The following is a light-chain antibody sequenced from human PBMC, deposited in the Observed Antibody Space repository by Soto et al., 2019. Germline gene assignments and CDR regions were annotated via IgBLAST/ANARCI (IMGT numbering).Light chain of an antibody. V-gene: IGLV1-47*01. CDR1: SSNIGRNY. Sequence: QSVLTQPPSASGTPGQRVTISCSGGSSNIGRNYVSWYQQLPGTAPKLLIYRNNQRPSGVPDRFSGSKSGTSASLAISGLRSEDEADYYCAAWDDSLSGYVVFGGGTKLTVL. J-gene: IGLJ2*01. CDR2: RNN. CDR3: AAWDDSLSGYVV.